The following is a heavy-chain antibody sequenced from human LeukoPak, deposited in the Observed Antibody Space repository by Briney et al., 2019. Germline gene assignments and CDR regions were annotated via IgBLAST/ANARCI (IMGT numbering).Heavy chain of an antibody. Sequence: SQTLSLTCAISGDSVSSNSAAWNWIRQSPSGGLEWLGRTYYRSKWYNDYAVSVKSRITINPDTSKNQFSLQLNSVTPEDTAVYYCARGNWNYGLQFVSTIDYWGQGTLVTVSS. V-gene: IGHV6-1*01. CDR2: TYYRSKWYN. D-gene: IGHD1-7*01. J-gene: IGHJ4*02. CDR1: GDSVSSNSAA. CDR3: ARGNWNYGLQFVSTIDY.